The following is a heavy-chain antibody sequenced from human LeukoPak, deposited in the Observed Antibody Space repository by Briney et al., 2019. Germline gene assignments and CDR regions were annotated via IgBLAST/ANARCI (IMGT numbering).Heavy chain of an antibody. V-gene: IGHV4-39*01. D-gene: IGHD2-2*01. Sequence: KPSETLSLTCTVSGGSISSSSYYWGWIRQPPGKGLEWIGTIYYSGSTYYNPSLKSRVTISVDTSKNQFSLKLSSVTAADTAVYYCARHYCSSTSCYRAWFDPWGQGTLVTVSS. CDR2: IYYSGST. CDR1: GGSISSSSYY. CDR3: ARHYCSSTSCYRAWFDP. J-gene: IGHJ5*02.